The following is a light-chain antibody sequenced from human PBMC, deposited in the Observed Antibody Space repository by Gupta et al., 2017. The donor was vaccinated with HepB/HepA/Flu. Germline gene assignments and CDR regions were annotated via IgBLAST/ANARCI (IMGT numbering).Light chain of an antibody. J-gene: IGLJ2*01. CDR3: QEWNSSTVV. CDR1: KLGDKY. CDR2: QDS. Sequence: SYELTQPPSVSVSPGQTASITCSGDKLGDKYACWYQQKPGQSPVLVIYQDSKRPSGSPERFSGSNSATTATLTISGTRAVDEDYYYCQEWNSSTVVFGGGTKLTVL. V-gene: IGLV3-1*01.